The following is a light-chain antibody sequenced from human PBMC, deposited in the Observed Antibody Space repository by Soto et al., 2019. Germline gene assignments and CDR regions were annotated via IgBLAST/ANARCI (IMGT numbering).Light chain of an antibody. J-gene: IGLJ1*01. CDR2: EGS. V-gene: IGLV2-14*01. CDR1: SSDVGSYNY. Sequence: QSVLTQPASVSGSPGQSITISCTGTSSDVGSYNYVSWYQQHPGKAPKLMICEGSNRPSGVSSRFSGSKSGNTASLTISGIQAEDEADYYCSSYTSSSNVFGTGTKVT. CDR3: SSYTSSSNV.